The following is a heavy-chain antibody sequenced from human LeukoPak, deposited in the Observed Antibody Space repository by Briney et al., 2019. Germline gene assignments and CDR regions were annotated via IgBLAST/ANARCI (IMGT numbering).Heavy chain of an antibody. D-gene: IGHD1-1*01. J-gene: IGHJ6*02. CDR2: TYYRSKWYN. CDR1: GDSVSSNSAA. CDR3: ARGQEQLDYYGMDV. Sequence: MPLQTLSLTCAISGDSVSSNSAAWNWIRQSPSRGLEWLGRTYYRSKWYNDYAVSVKSRITINPDTSKNQFSLQLNSVTAADTAVYYCARGQEQLDYYGMDVWGQGTLVTVSS. V-gene: IGHV6-1*01.